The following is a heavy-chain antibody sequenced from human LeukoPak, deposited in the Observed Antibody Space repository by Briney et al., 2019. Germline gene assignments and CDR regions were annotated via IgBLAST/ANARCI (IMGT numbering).Heavy chain of an antibody. CDR3: ARDYFGSDQPFDY. CDR2: ISSSSSYI. V-gene: IGHV3-21*01. CDR1: GFTFSSYS. Sequence: PGGSLRLSCAVSGFTFSSYSMNWVRQAPGKGLEWVSSISSSSSYIYYADSVKGRFTISRHNAKNSLFLQMDSLRAEDTAVYYCARDYFGSDQPFDYWGQGTLVTVSS. D-gene: IGHD3-10*01. J-gene: IGHJ4*02.